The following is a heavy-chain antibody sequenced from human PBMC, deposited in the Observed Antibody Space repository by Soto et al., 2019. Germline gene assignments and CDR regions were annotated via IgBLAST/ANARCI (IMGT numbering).Heavy chain of an antibody. CDR1: GGSISSGDYY. J-gene: IGHJ5*02. V-gene: IGHV4-30-4*01. CDR2: IYYSGST. CDR3: AGTMVRGVNPWSNNWFDP. D-gene: IGHD3-10*01. Sequence: PSETLSLTCTVSGGSISSGDYYWSWIRQPPGKGLEWIGYIYYSGSTYYNPSLKSRVTISVDKSKNQFSLKLSSVTAADTAVYYCAGTMVRGVNPWSNNWFDPWGQGTLVTVSS.